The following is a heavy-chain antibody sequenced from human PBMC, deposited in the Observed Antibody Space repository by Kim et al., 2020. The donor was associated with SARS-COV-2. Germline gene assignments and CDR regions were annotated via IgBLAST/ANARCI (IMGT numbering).Heavy chain of an antibody. CDR1: GGSISSSSYY. J-gene: IGHJ6*03. Sequence: SETLSLTCTVSGGSISSSSYYWGWIRQPPGKGLEWIGSIYYSGSTYYNPSLKSRVTISVDTSKNQFSLKLSSVTAADTAVYYCARDGSGYCSSTSCYYYYYMDVWGKGTTVTVS. CDR3: ARDGSGYCSSTSCYYYYYMDV. V-gene: IGHV4-39*02. D-gene: IGHD2-2*01. CDR2: IYYSGST.